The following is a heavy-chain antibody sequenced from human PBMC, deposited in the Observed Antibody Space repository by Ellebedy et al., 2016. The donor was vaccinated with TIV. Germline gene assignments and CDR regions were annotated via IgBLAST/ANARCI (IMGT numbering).Heavy chain of an antibody. D-gene: IGHD1-26*01. CDR1: GFTFSSYA. J-gene: IGHJ4*02. CDR3: AKDLTGGVGATIFDY. Sequence: GESLKISCAASGFTFSSYAMSWVRQAPGKGLEWVSAISGSGGSTYYADSVKGRFTISRDNSKNTLYLQMNSLRAEDTAVYYCAKDLTGGVGATIFDYWGQGTLVTVSS. V-gene: IGHV3-23*01. CDR2: ISGSGGST.